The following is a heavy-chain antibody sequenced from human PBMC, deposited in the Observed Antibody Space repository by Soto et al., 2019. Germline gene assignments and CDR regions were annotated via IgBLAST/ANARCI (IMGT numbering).Heavy chain of an antibody. CDR1: GFTFSSYG. CDR3: AKEGGLSGSYYISSSYYFDY. V-gene: IGHV3-30*18. J-gene: IGHJ4*02. Sequence: QVQLVESGGGGVQPGRSLRLSCVAAGFTFSSYGMHWVRQAPGKGLEWVAIISYDGSNTYYADSVKGRFTISRDNSKKTLYLQMNSLRAEVTSVYYCAKEGGLSGSYYISSSYYFDYWGQGTLVTVSS. CDR2: ISYDGSNT. D-gene: IGHD1-26*01.